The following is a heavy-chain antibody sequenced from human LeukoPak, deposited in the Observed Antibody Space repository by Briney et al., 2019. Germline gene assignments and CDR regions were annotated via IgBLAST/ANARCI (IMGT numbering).Heavy chain of an antibody. CDR2: ISYDGSNK. Sequence: GGSLRLSCAASGFTFSSYAMHWVRQAPGKGLEWVAVISYDGSNKYYADSVKGRFTISRDNSKDTLYLQMNSLRAEDTAVYYCARVAAVAGDRDYWGQGTLVTVSS. J-gene: IGHJ4*02. CDR1: GFTFSSYA. V-gene: IGHV3-30-3*01. CDR3: ARVAAVAGDRDY. D-gene: IGHD6-19*01.